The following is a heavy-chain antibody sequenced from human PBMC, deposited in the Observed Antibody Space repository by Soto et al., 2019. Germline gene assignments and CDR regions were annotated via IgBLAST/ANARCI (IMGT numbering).Heavy chain of an antibody. CDR3: ARDLSYDSSGSLHY. CDR2: IWYDGSNK. D-gene: IGHD3-22*01. CDR1: GFTFSSYG. V-gene: IGHV3-33*01. J-gene: IGHJ4*02. Sequence: GGSLRLSCAASGFTFSSYGMHWVRQAPGKGLEWVAVIWYDGSNKYYADSVKGRFTISRDNSKNTLYLQMNSLRAEDTAVYYCARDLSYDSSGSLHYWGQGTLVTVAS.